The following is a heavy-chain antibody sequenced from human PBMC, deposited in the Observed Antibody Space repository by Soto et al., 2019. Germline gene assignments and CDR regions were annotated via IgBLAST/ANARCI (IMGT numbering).Heavy chain of an antibody. V-gene: IGHV3-30*18. CDR2: ISYDGSNK. Sequence: GGSLRLSCAASGFTFSSYGMHWVRQAPGKGLEWVAVISYDGSNKYYADSVKGRFTISRDNSKNTLYLQMNSLRAEDTAVYYCAKGFRSWSYWGQGTLVTVSS. CDR1: GFTFSSYG. D-gene: IGHD6-13*01. CDR3: AKGFRSWSY. J-gene: IGHJ4*02.